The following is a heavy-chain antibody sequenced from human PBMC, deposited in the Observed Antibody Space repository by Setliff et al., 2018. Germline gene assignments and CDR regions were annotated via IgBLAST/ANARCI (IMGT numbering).Heavy chain of an antibody. J-gene: IGHJ4*02. D-gene: IGHD4-17*01. CDR3: AKCSSWHGHYPHFNY. CDR1: GFIFANYA. V-gene: IGHV3-23*03. Sequence: PGGSLRLSCATSGFIFANYAMNWVRQAPGKGPEWVSIIYNDDSNTYYADSVKGRFTISRDNSKNTLYLQLNSLRAEDTAIYYCAKCSSWHGHYPHFNYWGQGTLVTVSS. CDR2: IYNDDSNT.